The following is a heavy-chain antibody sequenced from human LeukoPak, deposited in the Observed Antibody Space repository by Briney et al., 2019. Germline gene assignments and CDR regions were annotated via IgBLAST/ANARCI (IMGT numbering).Heavy chain of an antibody. Sequence: ASVKVSCKASGYTFTSYDINWVRQATGQGLEWMGWMNPNSGNTGYAQKFQGRVTMTRNTSISTAYMELSSLRSEDTAVYYCARTTKEFDILTGYYFDYWGQGTLVTVSS. CDR2: MNPNSGNT. CDR1: GYTFTSYD. V-gene: IGHV1-8*01. CDR3: ARTTKEFDILTGYYFDY. D-gene: IGHD3-9*01. J-gene: IGHJ4*02.